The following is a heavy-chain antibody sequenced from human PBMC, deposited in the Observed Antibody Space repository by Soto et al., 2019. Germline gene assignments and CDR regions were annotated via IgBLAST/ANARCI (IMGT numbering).Heavy chain of an antibody. CDR1: GYCFTSYW. J-gene: IGHJ4*02. V-gene: IGHV5-51*01. Sequence: GESMKISCKGSGYCFTSYWIGWVRPMPGTGLEWMGIIHPGYSVTRYTSSFQCQWTSSADKSISTANLQYSSLQYSDTAMYDCARHARLNGLREASGGYWGQGTLVTVSS. CDR2: IHPGYSVT. CDR3: ARHARLNGLREASGGY. D-gene: IGHD5-18*01.